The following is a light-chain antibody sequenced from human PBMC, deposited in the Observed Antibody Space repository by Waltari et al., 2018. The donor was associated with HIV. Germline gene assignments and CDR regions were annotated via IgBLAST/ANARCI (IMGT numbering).Light chain of an antibody. V-gene: IGKV4-1*01. J-gene: IGKJ2*01. CDR3: QQYYSTQYT. Sequence: DTAITPSPDSLAVYLRERSTINFKSTQSVLYRSNNRNYLAWYQQKPGQPSKMLLYGASTREAGVPDRFSGSGSGKDFTRTISSLQAEDVAVYYCQQYYSTQYTFGQGTKLEIK. CDR1: QSVLYRSNNRNY. CDR2: GAS.